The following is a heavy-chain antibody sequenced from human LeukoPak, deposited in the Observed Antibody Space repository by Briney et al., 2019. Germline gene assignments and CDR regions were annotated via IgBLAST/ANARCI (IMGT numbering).Heavy chain of an antibody. CDR2: INPNSGGT. J-gene: IGHJ4*02. CDR3: ARDLSGSYAWGGY. V-gene: IGHV1-2*02. D-gene: IGHD1-26*01. Sequence: ASVKVSCKASGYTFTGYYMHWVRQAPGQGLEWMGWINPNSGGTNYAQKFQGRVTMTRDTSISTAYMELSRLRSDDTAVYYCARDLSGSYAWGGYWGQGTLVTVSS. CDR1: GYTFTGYY.